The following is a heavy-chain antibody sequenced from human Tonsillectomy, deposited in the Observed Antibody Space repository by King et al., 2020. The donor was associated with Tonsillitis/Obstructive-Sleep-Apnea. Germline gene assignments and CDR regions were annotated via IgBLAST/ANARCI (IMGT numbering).Heavy chain of an antibody. Sequence: LQLQESGPGLVKPSETLSLTCTVSGGSISSSSYYWGWIRQPPGKGLEWIGSIYYSGSTYYNPSLKSRVTISVDTSKNQFSLKLSSVTAADTAVYYCARLSNFPKGASHFDYWGQGTLVTVSS. CDR2: IYYSGST. D-gene: IGHD1-26*01. J-gene: IGHJ4*02. V-gene: IGHV4-39*01. CDR1: GGSISSSSYY. CDR3: ARLSNFPKGASHFDY.